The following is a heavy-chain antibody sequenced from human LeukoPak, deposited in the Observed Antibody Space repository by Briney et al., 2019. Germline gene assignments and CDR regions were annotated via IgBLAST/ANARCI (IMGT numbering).Heavy chain of an antibody. D-gene: IGHD5-12*01. CDR1: GFTFSSYS. Sequence: PGGSLRLSCAASGFTFSSYSMNWVRQTPGKGLEWVSSISSSSSYIFYADSVKGRFTMSRDNAKKSLFLQMNSLRAEDTAVYYCAKDGKVATIYYYYYMDVWGKGTTVTISS. J-gene: IGHJ6*03. V-gene: IGHV3-21*01. CDR2: ISSSSSYI. CDR3: AKDGKVATIYYYYYMDV.